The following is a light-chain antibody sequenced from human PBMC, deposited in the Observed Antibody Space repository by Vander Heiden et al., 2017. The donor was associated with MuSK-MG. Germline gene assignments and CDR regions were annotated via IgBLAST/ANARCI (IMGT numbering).Light chain of an antibody. V-gene: IGKV1-8*01. CDR2: AAS. CDR1: QGISSY. Sequence: AIRMTQSPSSLSASTGDRVTITCRASQGISSYLAWYQQKPGKAPKLLIYAASTLQSGVPSRFSGSGSGTDFTLTISCLQSEDFATYYCLQYYSYRPAFGQGTKLEIK. CDR3: LQYYSYRPA. J-gene: IGKJ2*01.